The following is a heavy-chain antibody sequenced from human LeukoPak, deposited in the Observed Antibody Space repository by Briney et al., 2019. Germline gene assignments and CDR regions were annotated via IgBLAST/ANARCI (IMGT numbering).Heavy chain of an antibody. D-gene: IGHD2-2*01. CDR1: GYTFTGYY. V-gene: IGHV1-2*02. CDR3: ARDLPEEYQLQHTQFVY. Sequence: ASVKVSCKASGYTFTGYYMHWVRQAPGQGLEWMGWINPNSGGTNYAQKFQGRVTMTRDTSISTAYMELSRLRSDDTAVYYCARDLPEEYQLQHTQFVYWGQGTLVTVSS. CDR2: INPNSGGT. J-gene: IGHJ4*02.